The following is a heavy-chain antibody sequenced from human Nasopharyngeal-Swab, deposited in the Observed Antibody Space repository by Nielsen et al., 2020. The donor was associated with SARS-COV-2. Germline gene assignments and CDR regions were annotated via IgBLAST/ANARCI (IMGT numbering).Heavy chain of an antibody. Sequence: VRQMPGKGLEWMGIIYPGDSDTRHSPSFQGQVTISTDKSISTAYLQWSSLKASDAAMYFCASTTTYCYDQRPDAFDTWGQGTMVTVSS. J-gene: IGHJ3*02. CDR2: IYPGDSDT. CDR3: ASTTTYCYDQRPDAFDT. V-gene: IGHV5-51*01. D-gene: IGHD3-22*01.